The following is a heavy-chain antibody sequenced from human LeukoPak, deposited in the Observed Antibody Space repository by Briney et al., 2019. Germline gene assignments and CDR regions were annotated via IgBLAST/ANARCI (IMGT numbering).Heavy chain of an antibody. V-gene: IGHV1-69*04. CDR2: IIPIFGIA. CDR3: ARMWDNKWGLTGDY. Sequence: ASVKVSCKASGGTFSSYAISWVRQAPGQGLEWMGRIIPIFGIANYAQKFQGRVTITADKSTSTAYMELSSLRSEDTAVYYCARMWDNKWGLTGDYWGQGTLVTVSS. CDR1: GGTFSSYA. D-gene: IGHD1-26*01. J-gene: IGHJ4*02.